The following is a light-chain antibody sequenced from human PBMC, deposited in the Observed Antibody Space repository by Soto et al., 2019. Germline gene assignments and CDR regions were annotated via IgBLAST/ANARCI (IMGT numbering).Light chain of an antibody. CDR3: SSYTGSSTV. Sequence: QSVLTQPASVSGSPGQSITISCTGAGSDVGAYKYVSWYQQHPGKAPKLMIYEVSNRPSGVSDRFSGSKSGNTASLTISGLQAEDEADYFCSSYTGSSTVFGGVTKLTVL. CDR1: GSDVGAYKY. CDR2: EVS. V-gene: IGLV2-14*01. J-gene: IGLJ3*02.